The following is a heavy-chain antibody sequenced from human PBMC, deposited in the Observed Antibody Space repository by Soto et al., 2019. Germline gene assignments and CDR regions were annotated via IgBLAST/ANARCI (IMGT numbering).Heavy chain of an antibody. Sequence: HVQVLQSGAEVKKPGASVKVSCKVSGDTFTNYGFSWVRQAPGQGLEWMGWISNYNGDTVYEQRFQGRVTMTTDTSTTTAYMELRSLRSDDTAMYYCARVGARRDGYNYAYWGQGTLVTVSS. V-gene: IGHV1-18*01. J-gene: IGHJ4*02. CDR2: ISNYNGDT. CDR3: ARVGARRDGYNYAY. CDR1: GDTFTNYG. D-gene: IGHD5-12*01.